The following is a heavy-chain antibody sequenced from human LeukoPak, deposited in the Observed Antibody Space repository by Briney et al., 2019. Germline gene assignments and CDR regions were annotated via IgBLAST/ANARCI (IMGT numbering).Heavy chain of an antibody. CDR3: VREREGSNSEH. J-gene: IGHJ1*01. Sequence: GGSLRLSCAASGFTFNNYAMSWVRQVPGKGLEWVSAVSGDGRTTHYVDSVKGRFTISRDNSRNTLYLQMSSLRTEDTAIYYCVREREGSNSEHWGQGTLVTVSS. V-gene: IGHV3-23*01. CDR2: VSGDGRTT. D-gene: IGHD1-26*01. CDR1: GFTFNNYA.